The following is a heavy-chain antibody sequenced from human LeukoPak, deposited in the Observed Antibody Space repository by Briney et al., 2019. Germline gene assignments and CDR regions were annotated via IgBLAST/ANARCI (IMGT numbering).Heavy chain of an antibody. CDR3: ARRDSSSYWFFDL. V-gene: IGHV4-61*05. CDR2: IHDRGSD. Sequence: SETLSLTCSVSGASITTTNFWWTWIRQSPGRGLEWIGYIHDRGSDKYNPALESRATLSVDTSKSQFSLKLNSVTAADTAVYFCARRDSSSYWFFDLWGRGTLVTVSS. J-gene: IGHJ2*01. CDR1: GASITTTNFW. D-gene: IGHD3-22*01.